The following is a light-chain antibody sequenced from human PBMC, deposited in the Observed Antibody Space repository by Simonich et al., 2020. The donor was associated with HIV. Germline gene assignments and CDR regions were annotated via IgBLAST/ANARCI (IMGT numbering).Light chain of an antibody. CDR2: DDT. J-gene: IGLJ2*01. Sequence: SYELTQPPSVSVSPGQTARIPCSGTALPNQYAYWFQQKPGQAPGLVIFDDTKRPSGIPERFSGSSSGTMATFTISGAQVEDEADYYCYSTDNSGNHRVFGGGTKLTVL. V-gene: IGLV3-10*01. CDR1: ALPNQY. CDR3: YSTDNSGNHRV.